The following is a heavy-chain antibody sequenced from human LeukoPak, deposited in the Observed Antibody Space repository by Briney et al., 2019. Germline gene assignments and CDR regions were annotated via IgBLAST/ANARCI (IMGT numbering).Heavy chain of an antibody. Sequence: GGSLRLSCAASGFTFSSYSMNWVRQAPGKGLEWVSSISSSRSYIYYADSVKGRFTISRDNAKNSLYLQMNSLRAEDTAVYYCARDERYYDSSGYLNYYYYGMDVWGQGTTVTVSS. CDR1: GFTFSSYS. CDR2: ISSSRSYI. V-gene: IGHV3-21*01. J-gene: IGHJ6*02. CDR3: ARDERYYDSSGYLNYYYYGMDV. D-gene: IGHD3-22*01.